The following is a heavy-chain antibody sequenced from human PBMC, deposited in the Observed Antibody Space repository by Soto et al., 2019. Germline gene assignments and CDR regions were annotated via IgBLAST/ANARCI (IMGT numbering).Heavy chain of an antibody. CDR2: ISGSGGTA. CDR1: GFTFSSYA. J-gene: IGHJ4*02. CDR3: AKGRGQNWSYDY. D-gene: IGHD1-7*01. Sequence: EVQLLESGGGSVQPGGSLRLSCAASGFTFSSYAMHWVRRPPGKGLEWVSSISGSGGTAYYADSVKGRFSISRDSLVNTLYRQMNSRRAEDTAVYYCAKGRGQNWSYDYWGQGTLVTVSP. V-gene: IGHV3-23*01.